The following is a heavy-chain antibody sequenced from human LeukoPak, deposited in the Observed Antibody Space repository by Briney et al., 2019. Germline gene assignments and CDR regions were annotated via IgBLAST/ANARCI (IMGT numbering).Heavy chain of an antibody. CDR2: VSPHDDNT. CDR1: GYTFTSYG. V-gene: IGHV1-18*01. Sequence: ASVKVSCKASGYTFTSYGISWVRQAPGQGLEWMGWVSPHDDNTVYTPKLQGRVTMTTDTSTSTAYMELSSLRSEDTAVYYCARDGGLGVPAAIPRAYNWFDPWGQGTLVTVSS. D-gene: IGHD2-2*01. J-gene: IGHJ5*02. CDR3: ARDGGLGVPAAIPRAYNWFDP.